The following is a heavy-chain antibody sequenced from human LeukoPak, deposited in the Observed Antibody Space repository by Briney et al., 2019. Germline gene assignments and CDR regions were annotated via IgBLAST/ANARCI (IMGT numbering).Heavy chain of an antibody. CDR1: GFTFSGSA. CDR2: IRSKVYSYAT. Sequence: GGSLRLSCAASGFTFSGSAIHWVRQASGKGLEWVGRIRSKVYSYATAYAASVKGRFTISRDDSKNTAYPQMNSLKIEDTAVYYCTVAYCGSDCYSGYWGQGTLVTVSS. D-gene: IGHD2-21*02. CDR3: TVAYCGSDCYSGY. J-gene: IGHJ4*02. V-gene: IGHV3-73*01.